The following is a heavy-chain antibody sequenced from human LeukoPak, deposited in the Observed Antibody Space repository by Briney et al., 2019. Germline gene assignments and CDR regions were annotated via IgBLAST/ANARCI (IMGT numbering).Heavy chain of an antibody. Sequence: PSETLSLTCTVSGGSTSSSSYYWGWIRQPPGKGLEWIGSIYYSGSTYYNPSLKSRVTISVDTSKNQFSLKLSSVTAADTAVYYCASLIVATINVGYWGQGTLVTVSS. D-gene: IGHD5-12*01. V-gene: IGHV4-39*01. CDR2: IYYSGST. CDR3: ASLIVATINVGY. CDR1: GGSTSSSSYY. J-gene: IGHJ4*02.